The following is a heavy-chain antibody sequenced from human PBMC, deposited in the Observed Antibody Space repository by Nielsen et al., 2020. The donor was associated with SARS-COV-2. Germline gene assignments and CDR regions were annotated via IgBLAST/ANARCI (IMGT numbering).Heavy chain of an antibody. J-gene: IGHJ4*02. CDR1: GGSISSGGYY. CDR2: IYYSGST. CDR3: ARLQDGGYSSGWYDY. Sequence: SETLSLTCTVSGGSISSGGYYWSWIRQHPGKGLEWIGYIYYSGSTYYNPSLKSRVTISVDTSKNQFSLKLSSVTAADTAVYYCARLQDGGYSSGWYDYWGQGTLVTVSS. V-gene: IGHV4-31*03. D-gene: IGHD6-19*01.